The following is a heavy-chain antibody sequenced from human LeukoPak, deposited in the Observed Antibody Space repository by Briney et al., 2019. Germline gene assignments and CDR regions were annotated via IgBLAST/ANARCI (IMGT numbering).Heavy chain of an antibody. V-gene: IGHV3-23*01. J-gene: IGHJ4*02. Sequence: GGSLRLSCAASGFTFSSYEMNWVRQAPGKGLEWVSGISGSGDTTYYADSVKGRFTISRDNSKNTLHLQMNSLRAEDTAVYYCAKDSRRGRDIVVSYYFDYWGQGTLVTVSS. CDR3: AKDSRRGRDIVVSYYFDY. D-gene: IGHD5-12*01. CDR1: GFTFSSYE. CDR2: ISGSGDTT.